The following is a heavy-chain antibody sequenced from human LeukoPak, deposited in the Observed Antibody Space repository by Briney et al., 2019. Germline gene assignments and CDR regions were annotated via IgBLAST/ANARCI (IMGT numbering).Heavy chain of an antibody. D-gene: IGHD3-10*01. CDR1: EFTFNRYW. CDR2: SKQDESEA. V-gene: IGHV3-7*04. Sequence: GGSLRLSCAASEFTFNRYWMSWVRQAPGKGLQWVDNSKQDESEANYVDSVKGRFTISRDNAKNSLSLQMNSLNVDATGVYFCTRDALFGSGRTHLDFWSQGTLVSVSS. CDR3: TRDALFGSGRTHLDF. J-gene: IGHJ4*02.